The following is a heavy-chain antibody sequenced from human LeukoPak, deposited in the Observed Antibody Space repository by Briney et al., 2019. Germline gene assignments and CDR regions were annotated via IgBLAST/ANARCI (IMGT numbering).Heavy chain of an antibody. J-gene: IGHJ5*02. V-gene: IGHV3-21*01. CDR2: ISSSSSYI. D-gene: IGHD6-13*01. Sequence: GGSLRLSCAASGFTFSSYSMNWVRQASGKGLEWVSSISSSSSYIYYADSVKGRFTISRDNAKNSLYLQMNSLRAEDTAVYYCARDPAPYSSSWKNWFDPWGQGTLVTVSS. CDR1: GFTFSSYS. CDR3: ARDPAPYSSSWKNWFDP.